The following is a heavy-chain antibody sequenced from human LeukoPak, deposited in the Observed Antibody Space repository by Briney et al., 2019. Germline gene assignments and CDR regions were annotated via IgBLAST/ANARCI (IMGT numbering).Heavy chain of an antibody. CDR1: GFTVSSTY. CDR3: ARAPEFKDAFDI. D-gene: IGHD1-14*01. J-gene: IGHJ3*02. V-gene: IGHV3-53*01. Sequence: GGSLRLSCAASGFTVSSTYMSWVRQAPGKGLEWVSVIYSGGSTYYADSVKGRFTISRDNSKNTLYLQMNSLRAEDTAVYYCARAPEFKDAFDIWGQGTMVTVSS. CDR2: IYSGGST.